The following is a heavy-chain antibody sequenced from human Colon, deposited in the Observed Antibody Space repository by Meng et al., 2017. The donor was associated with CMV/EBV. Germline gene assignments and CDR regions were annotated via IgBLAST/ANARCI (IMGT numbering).Heavy chain of an antibody. D-gene: IGHD6-19*01. J-gene: IGHJ4*02. CDR1: GYTFSDYY. CDR2: IRSDGSAT. V-gene: IGHV1-2*02. CDR3: VRSSGWSLFDY. Sequence: QVQLWSCGAGRKEPGASVKVSCKTSGYTFSDYYMHWVRQAPGQGLEWMGWIRSDGSATNYAQKFRGRVTMTRDASVSTAYMELSGLTSDDTAVYFCVRSSGWSLFDYWGPGALVTVSS.